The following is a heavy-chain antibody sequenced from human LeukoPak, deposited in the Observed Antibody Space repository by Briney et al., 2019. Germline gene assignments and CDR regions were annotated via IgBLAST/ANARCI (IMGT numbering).Heavy chain of an antibody. Sequence: GRSLRLSCAASGFTFSSYGMHWVRQAPGKGLEWVAVISYDGSNKYYADSVKGRFTISRDNSKNTLYLQMNSLRAEDTAVYYCARTDYGGNSAFDIWGQGTMVTVSS. J-gene: IGHJ3*02. CDR1: GFTFSSYG. CDR3: ARTDYGGNSAFDI. D-gene: IGHD4-17*01. V-gene: IGHV3-30*03. CDR2: ISYDGSNK.